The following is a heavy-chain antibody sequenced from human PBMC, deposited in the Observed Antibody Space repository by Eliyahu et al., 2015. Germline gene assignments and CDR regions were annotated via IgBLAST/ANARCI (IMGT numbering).Heavy chain of an antibody. D-gene: IGHD3-3*01. V-gene: IGHV3-33*01. CDR3: TIFGSQYYFYY. J-gene: IGHJ4*02. CDR2: IWHDGSNI. CDR1: GFTFSSYG. Sequence: QMQLVESGGGVVQPGRSXRLXXAASGFTFSSYGMHWVRQAPGKGLEWVAVIWHDGSNIYYGDSVKGRFTISRDNSKNTLYLQMNSLRAEDTAIYYCTIFGSQYYFYYWGQGTLVTVSS.